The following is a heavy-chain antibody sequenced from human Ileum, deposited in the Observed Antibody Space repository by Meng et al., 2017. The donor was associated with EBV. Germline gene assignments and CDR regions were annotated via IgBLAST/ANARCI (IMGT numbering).Heavy chain of an antibody. V-gene: IGHV4/OR15-8*02. D-gene: IGHD1-26*01. J-gene: IGHJ4*02. CDR2: MYPTGHI. Sequence: QVPLQASGTGLVKPSETLSLTCAIAGGSISSDYWWSWVRQSQEKGLEWIGEMYPTGHISYNPSLKGRVSISIDKSKNQLSLKLNSVTAADTAVYYCVRGGTYYLSYWGQGSLVTVSS. CDR3: VRGGTYYLSY. CDR1: GGSISSDYW.